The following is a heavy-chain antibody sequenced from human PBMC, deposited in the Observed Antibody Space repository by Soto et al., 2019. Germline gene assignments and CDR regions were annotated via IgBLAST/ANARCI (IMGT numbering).Heavy chain of an antibody. J-gene: IGHJ6*02. Sequence: GGSLRLSCAASGFTFSSYGMHWVRQAPGKGLEWVAVIWYDGSNKYYADSVKGRFTISRDNSKNTLYLQMNSLRAEDTAVYYCARDLIGMGRALEWLSGYYYYYGMDVWGQGTTVTVSS. V-gene: IGHV3-33*01. D-gene: IGHD3-3*01. CDR1: GFTFSSYG. CDR3: ARDLIGMGRALEWLSGYYYYYGMDV. CDR2: IWYDGSNK.